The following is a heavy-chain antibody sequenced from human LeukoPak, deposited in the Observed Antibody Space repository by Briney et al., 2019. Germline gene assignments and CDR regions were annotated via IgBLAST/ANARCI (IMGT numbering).Heavy chain of an antibody. CDR2: ISSSGSTI. J-gene: IGHJ4*02. CDR1: GFTFSSYE. CDR3: ASTYSYDSSGYYPFDY. D-gene: IGHD3-22*01. Sequence: GGSLRLSCAASGFTFSSYEMNWVRQAPGKGLEWVSYISSSGSTIYYADSVKGRFTISRDNAKNSLYLQMNSLRAEDTAVYYCASTYSYDSSGYYPFDYWGQGTLVTVPS. V-gene: IGHV3-48*03.